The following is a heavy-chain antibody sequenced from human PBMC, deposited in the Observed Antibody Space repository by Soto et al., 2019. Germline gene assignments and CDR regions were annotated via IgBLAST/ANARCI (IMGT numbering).Heavy chain of an antibody. Sequence: QVQLVESGGGVVQPGRSLRLSCAASGFTFSSYGMHWVRQAPGKGLEWVAVISYDGSNKYYADSVKGRFTISRDNSKNTLYLQMNSLRAEDTAVYYCAKGLELAIPPYYYYYGMDVWGQGTTVTVSS. V-gene: IGHV3-30*18. CDR3: AKGLELAIPPYYYYYGMDV. D-gene: IGHD1-26*01. J-gene: IGHJ6*02. CDR2: ISYDGSNK. CDR1: GFTFSSYG.